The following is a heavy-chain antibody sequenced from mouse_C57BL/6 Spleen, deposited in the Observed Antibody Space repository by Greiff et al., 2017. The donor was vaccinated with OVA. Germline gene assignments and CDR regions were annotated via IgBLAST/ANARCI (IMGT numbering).Heavy chain of an antibody. CDR3: ARAPITTVGPYAMDY. Sequence: EVMLVESEGGLVQPGSSMKLSCTASGFTFSDYYMAWVRQVPEKGLEWVANINYDGSSTYYLDSLKSRFIISRDNAKNILYLQMSSLKSEDTATYYCARAPITTVGPYAMDYWGQGTSVTVSS. CDR2: INYDGSST. J-gene: IGHJ4*01. D-gene: IGHD1-1*01. CDR1: GFTFSDYY. V-gene: IGHV5-16*01.